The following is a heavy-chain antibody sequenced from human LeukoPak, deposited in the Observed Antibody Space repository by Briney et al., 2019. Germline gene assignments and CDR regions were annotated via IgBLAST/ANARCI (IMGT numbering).Heavy chain of an antibody. CDR2: IIPIFGTA. CDR3: ARGDQIEYSSSYYFDY. J-gene: IGHJ4*02. CDR1: GGTFSSYA. V-gene: IGHV1-69*05. Sequence: SVRVSCEASGGTFSSYAISWVRHAPGQGLEWMGGIIPIFGTANYAQKFQGSVTTTTDESTSTAYMELSSLRSEDTAVYNCARGDQIEYSSSYYFDYWGQGTLVTVSS. D-gene: IGHD6-6*01.